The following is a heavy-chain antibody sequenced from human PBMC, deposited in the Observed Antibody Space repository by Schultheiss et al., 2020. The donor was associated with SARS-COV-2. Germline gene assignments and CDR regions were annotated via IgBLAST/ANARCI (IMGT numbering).Heavy chain of an antibody. CDR1: GYTFTGYY. Sequence: ASVKVSCKASGYTFTGYYMHWVRQAPGQGLEWMGRINPNSGGTNYAQKFQGRVTITADKSTSTAYMELRSLRSDDTAVYYCASFVDTAMVTPLGAFDIWGQGTMVTVSS. D-gene: IGHD5-18*01. J-gene: IGHJ3*02. V-gene: IGHV1-2*06. CDR2: INPNSGGT. CDR3: ASFVDTAMVTPLGAFDI.